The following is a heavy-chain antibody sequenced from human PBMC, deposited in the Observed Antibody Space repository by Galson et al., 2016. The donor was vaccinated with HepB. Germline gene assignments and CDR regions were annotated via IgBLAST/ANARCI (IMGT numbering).Heavy chain of an antibody. Sequence: SLRLSCAASGFTGFTFSSHWMHWVRQAPGKGLVWVSRISLDGSVTIYGDSVKGRFSTSRDNAKNTLFMQMNSLRAGDKAVYYCGASRDGYIDYWGQGALVTISS. CDR2: ISLDGSVT. V-gene: IGHV3-74*01. CDR3: GASRDGYIDY. D-gene: IGHD5-24*01. CDR1: GFTGFTFSSHW. J-gene: IGHJ4*01.